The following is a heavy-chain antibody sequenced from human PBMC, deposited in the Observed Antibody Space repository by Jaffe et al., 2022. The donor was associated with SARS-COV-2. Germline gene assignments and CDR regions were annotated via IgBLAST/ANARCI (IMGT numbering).Heavy chain of an antibody. CDR1: GFTFSSYA. D-gene: IGHD5-18*01. V-gene: IGHV3-23*04. CDR2: ISGSGGST. CDR3: AKDGGGYDLDTAMVYFDY. Sequence: EVQLVESGGGLVQPGGSLRLSCAASGFTFSSYAMSWVRQAPGKGLEWVSAISGSGGSTYYADSVKGRFTISRDNSKNTLYLQMNSLRAEDTAVYYCAKDGGGYDLDTAMVYFDYWGQGTLVTVSS. J-gene: IGHJ4*02.